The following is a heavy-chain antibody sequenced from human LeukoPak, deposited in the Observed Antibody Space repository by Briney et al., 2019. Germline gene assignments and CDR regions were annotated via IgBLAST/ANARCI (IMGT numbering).Heavy chain of an antibody. CDR3: ARVDPEGYSDY. V-gene: IGHV4-59*01. CDR2: IYYSGST. CDR1: GSSISSYY. Sequence: PSETLSLTCTVSGSSISSYYWSWIRQPPGKGLEWIGYIYYSGSTNYNPSLKSRVTISVDTSKNQFSLKLSSVTAADTAVYFCARVDPEGYSDYWGQGTLVTVSS. J-gene: IGHJ4*02.